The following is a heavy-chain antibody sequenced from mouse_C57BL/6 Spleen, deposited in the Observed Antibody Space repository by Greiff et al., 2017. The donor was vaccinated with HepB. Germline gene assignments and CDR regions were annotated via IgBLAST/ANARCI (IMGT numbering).Heavy chain of an antibody. Sequence: VQLKESGPELVKPGASVKISCKASGYSFTGYYMHWVKQSHGNILDWIGYIYPYNGVSSYNQKFKGKATLTVDKSSSTAYMELRSLTSEDSAVYYCARDYSNYLYYFDYWGQGTTLTVSS. J-gene: IGHJ2*01. D-gene: IGHD2-5*01. CDR1: GYSFTGYY. CDR2: IYPYNGVS. V-gene: IGHV1-31*01. CDR3: ARDYSNYLYYFDY.